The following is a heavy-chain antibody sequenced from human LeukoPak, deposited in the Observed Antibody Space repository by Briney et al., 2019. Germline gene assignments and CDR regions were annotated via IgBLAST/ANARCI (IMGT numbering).Heavy chain of an antibody. CDR2: TRYRSTWMT. CDR1: GDSVSSKSVS. CDR3: VRDFNWGFDY. V-gene: IGHV6-1*01. J-gene: IGHJ4*02. D-gene: IGHD7-27*01. Sequence: SQTLSLTCAISGDSVSSKSVSWSWIRQSPSGGLEFLGRTRYRSTWMTFYSLSVQSRMTINADTSRNHVSLRLNSVTPEDTALYYCVRDFNWGFDYWGQGTLVTVSS.